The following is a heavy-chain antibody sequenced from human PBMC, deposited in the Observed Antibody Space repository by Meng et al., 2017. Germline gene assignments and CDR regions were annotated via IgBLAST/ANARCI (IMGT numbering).Heavy chain of an antibody. J-gene: IGHJ5*02. CDR3: ARGFRVGWSGSNFDP. Sequence: ASVKVSCKASGYTFTGYYMHWVRQAPGQGLEWMGRINPNSGGTNYAQKFQGRVTMTRDTSISTAYMELSRLRSDDTAVYYCARGFRVGWSGSNFDPWGQGTLVTVSS. CDR1: GYTFTGYY. CDR2: INPNSGGT. V-gene: IGHV1-2*06. D-gene: IGHD3-3*01.